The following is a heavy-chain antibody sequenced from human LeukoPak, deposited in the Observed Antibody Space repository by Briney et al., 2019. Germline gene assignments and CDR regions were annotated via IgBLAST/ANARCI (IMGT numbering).Heavy chain of an antibody. CDR1: GGSISSSSYY. Sequence: SETLSLTCTVSGGSISSSSYYWGWIRQPPGKGLEWIGSIYYSGSTYYNLSLKSRVTISVDTSKNQFSLKLSSVTAADTAVYYCARQSGYENNFDYWGQGTLVTVSS. J-gene: IGHJ4*02. CDR2: IYYSGST. CDR3: ARQSGYENNFDY. D-gene: IGHD5-12*01. V-gene: IGHV4-39*01.